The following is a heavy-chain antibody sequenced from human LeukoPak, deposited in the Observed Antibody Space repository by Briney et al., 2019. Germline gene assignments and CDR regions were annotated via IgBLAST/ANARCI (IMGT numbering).Heavy chain of an antibody. CDR3: AGAQVGDFWSGYYTFDY. CDR1: GGSISSYY. Sequence: SETLSLTCTVSGGSISSYYWSWIRQPPGKGLEWIGYIYYSGSTNYNPSLKSRVTISVDTSKNQFSLKLSSVTAADTAVYYCAGAQVGDFWSGYYTFDYWGQGTLVTVSS. D-gene: IGHD3-3*01. J-gene: IGHJ4*02. V-gene: IGHV4-59*01. CDR2: IYYSGST.